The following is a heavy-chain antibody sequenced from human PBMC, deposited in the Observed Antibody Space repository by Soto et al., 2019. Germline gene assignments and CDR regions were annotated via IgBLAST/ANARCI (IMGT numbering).Heavy chain of an antibody. CDR3: ARGVMAGVDY. D-gene: IGHD1-26*01. CDR1: GYSFTSLD. V-gene: IGHV1-8*01. Sequence: QVQLVQSGAEVREPGASVKVSCKASGYSFTSLDINWVRQTAGQGLEWMGWMQPSTGRTGYAQKFQGRVTMTRDTSINTTHMERTTLTSDDTAFFYCARGVMAGVDYWGQGTLVTVSS. J-gene: IGHJ4*02. CDR2: MQPSTGRT.